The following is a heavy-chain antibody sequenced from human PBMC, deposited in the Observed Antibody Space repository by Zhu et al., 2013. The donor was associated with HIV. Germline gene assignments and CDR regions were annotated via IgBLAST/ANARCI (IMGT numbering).Heavy chain of an antibody. CDR1: SGSVSSGSYY. CDR2: IYYSGNT. D-gene: IGHD1-26*01. J-gene: IGHJ5*02. Sequence: QVQLQESGPGLVKPSETLSLTCTVSSGSVSSGSYYWSWVRQPPGKGLEWIGYIYYSGNTNYNPSLKSRVTISVDTSKNQFSLKLSSVTAADTAVYYCARALVGATRNWFDPWGQGTLGHRLL. CDR3: ARALVGATRNWFDP. V-gene: IGHV4-61*01.